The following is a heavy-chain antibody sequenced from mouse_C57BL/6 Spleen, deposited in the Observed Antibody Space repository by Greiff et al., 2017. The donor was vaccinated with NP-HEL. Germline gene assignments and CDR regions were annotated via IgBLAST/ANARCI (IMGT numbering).Heavy chain of an antibody. J-gene: IGHJ4*01. D-gene: IGHD1-1*01. CDR3: ARPHYYGSSYGAMDY. CDR2: IDPSDSET. V-gene: IGHV1-52*01. CDR1: GYTFTSYW. Sequence: QVQLKQPGAELVRPGSSVKLSCKASGYTFTSYWMHWVKQRPIQGLEWIGNIDPSDSETQYNQKFKDKATLTVDKSSSTAYMQLSSLTSEDSAVYYCARPHYYGSSYGAMDYWGQGTSVTVSS.